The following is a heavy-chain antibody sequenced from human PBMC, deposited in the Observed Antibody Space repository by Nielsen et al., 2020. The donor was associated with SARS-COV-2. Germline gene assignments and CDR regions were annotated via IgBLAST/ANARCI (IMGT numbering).Heavy chain of an antibody. CDR3: ARDWSRAFDV. CDR1: GFTFDDYA. CDR2: ISWNSGGT. V-gene: IGHV3-9*01. J-gene: IGHJ3*01. Sequence: SLKISCAASGFTFDDYAMHWVRQAPGKGLEWVSGISWNSGGTGYADSVKGRFTISRDNAKNSLYLQMNSLRVEDTAVYYCARDWSRAFDVWGQGTMVTVSS.